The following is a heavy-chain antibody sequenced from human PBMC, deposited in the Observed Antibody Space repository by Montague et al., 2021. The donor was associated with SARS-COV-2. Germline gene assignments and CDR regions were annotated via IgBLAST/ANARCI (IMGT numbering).Heavy chain of an antibody. CDR1: GFTFSSYA. CDR3: AKYPTVTTLFDY. Sequence: SLRLSCAASGFTFSSYAMSWVRQAPGKGLEWVSAISGSGGSTYYADSVKGRFTISRDNSKNTLYLQMNSLRAEDTAVYYCAKYPTVTTLFDYWGQGTLVIVSS. J-gene: IGHJ4*02. V-gene: IGHV3-23*01. CDR2: ISGSGGST. D-gene: IGHD4-11*01.